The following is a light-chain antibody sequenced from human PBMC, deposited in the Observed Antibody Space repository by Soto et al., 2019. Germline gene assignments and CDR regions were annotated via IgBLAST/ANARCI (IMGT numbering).Light chain of an antibody. V-gene: IGKV3-15*01. CDR2: GAS. Sequence: EIVMTQSPVTLSVSPGDRATLSCRASQSVSSNLAWYQLRPGQAPRLIIYGASTRATGIPARFSGSGSGTEFTLTISSLQSEDFAVYYCQQYNNWPRSFGGGTKVEIK. CDR1: QSVSSN. J-gene: IGKJ4*01. CDR3: QQYNNWPRS.